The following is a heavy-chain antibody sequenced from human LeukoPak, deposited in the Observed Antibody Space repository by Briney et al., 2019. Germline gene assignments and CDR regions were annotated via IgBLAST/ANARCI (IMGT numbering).Heavy chain of an antibody. CDR3: SRAPAYFDY. Sequence: PSRNLCLSCAASGFTFSNLALHWVRHAPGQGLEWVALISYDGSNGYYADSVKARFTTSRDNSNNTLYLQMNSLRTEDTAVYYCSRAPAYFDYWGQGTLVTVSS. J-gene: IGHJ4*02. CDR1: GFTFSNLA. CDR2: ISYDGSNG. V-gene: IGHV3-30-3*01.